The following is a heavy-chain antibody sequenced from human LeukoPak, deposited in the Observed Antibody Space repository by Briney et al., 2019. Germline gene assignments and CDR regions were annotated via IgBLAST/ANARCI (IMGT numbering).Heavy chain of an antibody. CDR3: AVRSRGWSNHYDAFDI. CDR1: GGAISSSSHY. CDR2: IYYSGST. D-gene: IGHD6-19*01. J-gene: IGHJ3*02. Sequence: SETLSLTCTVSGGAISSSSHYWGWIRQPPGKGLEWIGSIYYSGSTYYNPSLKSRVTISVDTSKNQFSLKLSSVTAADTAVYYCAVRSRGWSNHYDAFDIWGQGTMVTVSS. V-gene: IGHV4-39*07.